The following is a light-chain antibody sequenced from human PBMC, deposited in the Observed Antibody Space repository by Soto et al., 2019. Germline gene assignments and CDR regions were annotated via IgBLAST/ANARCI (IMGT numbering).Light chain of an antibody. CDR3: QQYNSYPLT. V-gene: IGKV1-5*01. CDR2: DAS. Sequence: DIPMTQSPSTLSASVGDRVTITCRASQSISSWLAWYQQKPGKAPKLLIYDASSLESGVPSRFSGSGSGTAFTLTISSLQPDDVASYYCQQYNSYPLTLGGGTMVESK. J-gene: IGKJ4*01. CDR1: QSISSW.